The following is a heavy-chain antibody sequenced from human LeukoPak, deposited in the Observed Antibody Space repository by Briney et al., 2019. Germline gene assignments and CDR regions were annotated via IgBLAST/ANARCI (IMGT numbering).Heavy chain of an antibody. J-gene: IGHJ4*02. CDR1: GGSISSYY. CDR2: IYYSGST. Sequence: SETLSLTCTVSGGSISSYYWSWLRQPPGKGLEWIGYIYYSGSTNYNPSLKSRVTISVDTSKNQFSLKLSSVTAADTAVYYCAREGESNPGYFDYWGQGTLVTVSS. CDR3: AREGESNPGYFDY. V-gene: IGHV4-59*01. D-gene: IGHD1-14*01.